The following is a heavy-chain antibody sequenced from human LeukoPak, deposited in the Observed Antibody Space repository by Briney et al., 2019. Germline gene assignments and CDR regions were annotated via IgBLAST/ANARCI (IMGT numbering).Heavy chain of an antibody. Sequence: PSETLSLTCTVSGDSITNTIYHWGWVRQPPGKGLEWIGYISYSGSTNYNPSLKSRVAISVDTSKNQFSLKLSSVTAADTAVYYCARTHDYGDYPTTYFDYWGQGTLVTVSS. V-gene: IGHV4-61*05. D-gene: IGHD4-17*01. CDR1: GDSITNTIYH. CDR3: ARTHDYGDYPTTYFDY. J-gene: IGHJ4*02. CDR2: ISYSGST.